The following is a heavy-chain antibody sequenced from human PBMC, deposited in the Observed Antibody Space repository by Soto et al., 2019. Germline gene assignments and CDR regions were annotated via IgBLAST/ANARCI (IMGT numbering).Heavy chain of an antibody. CDR1: GAYVSDFF. J-gene: IGHJ1*01. V-gene: IGHV4-4*07. CDR3: ARESGENCTYEAH. CDR2: ITVNGIT. Sequence: QVQQLESGPGLVKPWDTLSLTCTVYGAYVSDFFWSWIRQPAGQGLEWSGRITVNGITQYTPSFRSRVTMSMDTSRNQFSLNLQSATAAYTALYYWARESGENCTYEAHWGQGTLVTVSS. D-gene: IGHD1-7*01.